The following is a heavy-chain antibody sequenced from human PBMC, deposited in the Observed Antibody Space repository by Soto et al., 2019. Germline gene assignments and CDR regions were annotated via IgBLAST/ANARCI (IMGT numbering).Heavy chain of an antibody. V-gene: IGHV3-48*04. J-gene: IGHJ4*02. CDR2: ISGSGTTT. CDR3: ARLGDYCSWSC. Sequence: EVHLVESGGDLVQPGGSLRLSCAASGFSFSSFSMNWVRQAPGKGLEWVSYISGSGTTTYYADSVKGRFTISRDNAKNSLDLQMNRLQAQDTAVYYCARLGDYCSWSCWGQGTLVTVSS. CDR1: GFSFSSFS. D-gene: IGHD3-10*01.